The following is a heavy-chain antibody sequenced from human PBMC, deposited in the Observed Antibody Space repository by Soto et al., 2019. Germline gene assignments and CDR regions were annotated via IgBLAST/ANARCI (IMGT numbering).Heavy chain of an antibody. CDR3: VSGYCTNGVCLYYYYGMDV. CDR2: ISGSGGST. CDR1: GFTFSSYA. Sequence: GGSLRLSCAASGFTFSSYAMSWVRQAPGKWLEWVSAISGSGGSTYYADSVKGRFTISRDNSKNTLYLQMNSLRAEDTAVYYCVSGYCTNGVCLYYYYGMDVWGQGXTVTVYS. V-gene: IGHV3-23*01. D-gene: IGHD2-8*01. J-gene: IGHJ6*02.